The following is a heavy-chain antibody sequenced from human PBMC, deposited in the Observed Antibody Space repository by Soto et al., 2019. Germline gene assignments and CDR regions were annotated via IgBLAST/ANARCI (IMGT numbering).Heavy chain of an antibody. J-gene: IGHJ4*02. Sequence: PGGSMRLSCAAAGFPVSSSQMTWVSQAPGKALEWVSVIFIGGTTQYAVSVKGRFTISRDNAKNSLYLQMNSLRAEDTAVYYCERDCSSTSCYGGHFAYWGQGTLVTVSS. V-gene: IGHV3-53*01. CDR3: ERDCSSTSCYGGHFAY. CDR2: IFIGGTT. CDR1: GFPVSSSQ. D-gene: IGHD2-2*01.